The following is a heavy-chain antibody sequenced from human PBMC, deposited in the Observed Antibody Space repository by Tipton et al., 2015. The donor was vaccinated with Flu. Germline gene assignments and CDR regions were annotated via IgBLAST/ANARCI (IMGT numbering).Heavy chain of an antibody. CDR2: IYTSGSS. D-gene: IGHD4-11*01. CDR3: ARYPESNYHWFGP. J-gene: IGHJ5*02. CDR1: GDSISGYY. Sequence: TLSLTCTVSGDSISGYYWSWIRQPAGKGLEWIGRIYTSGSSDYNPSLKSRLTMSLDTSKNKFSLKLSSVTAADTAVYYCARYPESNYHWFGPWGQGALVTVSS. V-gene: IGHV4-4*07.